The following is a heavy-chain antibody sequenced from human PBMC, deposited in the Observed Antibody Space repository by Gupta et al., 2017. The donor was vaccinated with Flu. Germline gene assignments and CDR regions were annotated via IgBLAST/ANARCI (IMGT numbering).Heavy chain of an antibody. CDR1: GFTFSSSY. CDR2: INNDGRST. J-gene: IGHJ4*02. V-gene: IGHV3-74*03. Sequence: EMQLVESGGVLVQPGGSLRLSCAASGFTFSSSYLQWVRQAPGKGLVWVSRINNDGRSTTDEESVKGRVTSSRDNAKNTLYLQMNSLGDDDTAVDYCAKVTSGCGGQGTLVTVSS. CDR3: AKVTSGC. D-gene: IGHD2-21*02.